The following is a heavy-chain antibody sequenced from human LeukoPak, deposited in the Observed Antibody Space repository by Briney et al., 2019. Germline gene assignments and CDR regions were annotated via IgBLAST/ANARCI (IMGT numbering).Heavy chain of an antibody. J-gene: IGHJ4*02. CDR2: ISSFSGTI. Sequence: GGSLRLSCAASGLTFSSYSMNWVRQAPGKGLEWVAYISSFSGTIYYADSVKGRFTISRDNAKNSLYLQMNSLRAEDTAVYYCARVRGTAMVTVDYWGQGTLVTVSS. CDR3: ARVRGTAMVTVDY. D-gene: IGHD5-18*01. CDR1: GLTFSSYS. V-gene: IGHV3-48*04.